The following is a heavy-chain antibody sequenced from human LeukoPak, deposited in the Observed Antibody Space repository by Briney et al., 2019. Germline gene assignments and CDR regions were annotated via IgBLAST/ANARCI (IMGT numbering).Heavy chain of an antibody. J-gene: IGHJ4*02. CDR3: ARDHYDSSGLFDY. V-gene: IGHV3-7*01. CDR1: GFTFSSYW. D-gene: IGHD3-22*01. CDR2: IKQDGSEK. Sequence: GGSLRLSCAASGFTFSSYWMSWVRQAPGKGLEWVANIKQDGSEKYYVDSVKGRFTISRDNAKNSLYLQMNSLRAEDTAVYYCARDHYDSSGLFDYWGQGTLVTVSS.